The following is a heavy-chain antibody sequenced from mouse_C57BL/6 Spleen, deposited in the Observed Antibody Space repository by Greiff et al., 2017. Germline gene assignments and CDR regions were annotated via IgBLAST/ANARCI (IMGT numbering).Heavy chain of an antibody. CDR1: GFTFSSYA. D-gene: IGHD1-1*01. CDR2: ISDGGSYT. J-gene: IGHJ2*01. Sequence: EVHLVESWGGLVKPGGSLKLSCAASGFTFSSYAMSWVRQTPEKRLEWVASISDGGSYTYYPDNVKGRFTISRDNAKNNLYLQMSHLKSEDTAMYYCARELFTYYFDYWGQGTTLTGSS. CDR3: ARELFTYYFDY. V-gene: IGHV5-4*01.